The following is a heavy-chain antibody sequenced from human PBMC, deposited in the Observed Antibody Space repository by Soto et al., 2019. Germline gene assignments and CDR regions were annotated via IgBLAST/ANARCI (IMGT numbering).Heavy chain of an antibody. Sequence: EVQLVETGGGVIQPGGSLRLSCAASGFTVSGNYMSWVRQAPGKGLEWVSVIYNCGGTYYADSVTGRFTISRDNSKNTLYLQMNSLTAEDTEVYYCARTRGSSYNYWGQATLLNVSS. CDR1: GFTVSGNY. J-gene: IGHJ4*02. CDR3: ARTRGSSYNY. CDR2: IYNCGGT. V-gene: IGHV3-53*02. D-gene: IGHD2-2*02.